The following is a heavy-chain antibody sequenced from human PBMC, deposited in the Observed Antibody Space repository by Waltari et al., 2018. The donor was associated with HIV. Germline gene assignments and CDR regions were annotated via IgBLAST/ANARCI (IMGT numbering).Heavy chain of an antibody. Sequence: QLQLQESGPGLVKPSETLSLTCTVSGGSISSSSYYWGWIRQPPGKGLEWIGSIYYSGSTYYNPSLKSRVTISVDTSKNQFSLKLSSVTAADTAVYYCARDRGGSTHRVFDYWGQGTLVTVSS. J-gene: IGHJ4*02. V-gene: IGHV4-39*07. CDR2: IYYSGST. CDR3: ARDRGGSTHRVFDY. D-gene: IGHD3-16*01. CDR1: GGSISSSSYY.